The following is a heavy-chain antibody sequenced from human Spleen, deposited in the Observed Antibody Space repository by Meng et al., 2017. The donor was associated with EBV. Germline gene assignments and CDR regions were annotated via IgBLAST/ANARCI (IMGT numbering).Heavy chain of an antibody. V-gene: IGHV1-18*01. CDR3: ARDRSEMAGSWGGY. CDR1: GYTFIHYG. CDR2: VSPYNGYT. D-gene: IGHD5-24*01. Sequence: HVQLGQSGTEGEKPGASVTVSCKASGYTFIHYGINWVRQAPGQGLEWMGWVSPYNGYTSYAQNLKGRVTMTTDTSTNTAYMTLRSLRSDDTAVYYCARDRSEMAGSWGGYWGQGSLVTVSS. J-gene: IGHJ4*01.